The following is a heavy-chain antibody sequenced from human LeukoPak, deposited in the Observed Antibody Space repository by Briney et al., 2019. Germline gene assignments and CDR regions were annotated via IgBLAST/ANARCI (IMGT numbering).Heavy chain of an antibody. D-gene: IGHD4-11*01. CDR3: ARDPSSNPGFKDY. CDR1: GFIFSRYA. CDR2: ISYDGSDK. Sequence: GGSLRLSCAASGFIFSRYAIHWVRQAPGKGLEWVAFISYDGSDKYFADYVKGRFTISRDSSKNTLYLQMNSLRAEDTAVYYCARDPSSNPGFKDYWGQGVLVTVSS. J-gene: IGHJ4*02. V-gene: IGHV3-30*04.